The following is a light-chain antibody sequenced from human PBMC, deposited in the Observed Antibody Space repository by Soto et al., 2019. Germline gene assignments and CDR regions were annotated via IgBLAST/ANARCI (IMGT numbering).Light chain of an antibody. CDR3: QEYGTSRT. V-gene: IGKV3-20*01. J-gene: IGKJ1*01. Sequence: IVLTQSPGTLSLSPGDTATLSCRASQTVINSFLGWYQQRPGQAPRLLMIATSKTAPGIPDRFSGSGSGTDFTLTISRLEPEDFAVYYCQEYGTSRTFGQGTKVDIK. CDR2: ATS. CDR1: QTVINSF.